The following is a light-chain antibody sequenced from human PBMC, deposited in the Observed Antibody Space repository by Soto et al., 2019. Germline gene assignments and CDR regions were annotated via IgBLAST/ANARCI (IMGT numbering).Light chain of an antibody. V-gene: IGKV3-20*01. CDR1: QSVSSSY. CDR2: GAS. CDR3: QQYGRSPTWT. J-gene: IGKJ1*01. Sequence: EIVMTQSPATLSVSPGERATLSCRASQSVSSSYLAWYQQKPGQAPRLLIYGASSRATGIPDRFSGSGSGTDFTLTISRLEPEDFAVYYCQQYGRSPTWTFGQGTKVDI.